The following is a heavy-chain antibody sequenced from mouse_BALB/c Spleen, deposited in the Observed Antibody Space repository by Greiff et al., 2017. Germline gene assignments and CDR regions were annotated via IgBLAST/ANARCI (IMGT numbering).Heavy chain of an antibody. CDR2: IYPGSGST. J-gene: IGHJ4*01. D-gene: IGHD2-1*01. CDR1: GYNFTSYW. V-gene: IGHV1-55*01. Sequence: VQLQQSGAELVKPGTSVKLSCKASGYNFTSYWINWVKLRPGQGLEWIGDIYPGSGSTNYNEKFKSKATLTVDTSSSTAYMQLSSLASEDSALYYCARSTSMDYWGQGTSVTVSS. CDR3: ARSTSMDY.